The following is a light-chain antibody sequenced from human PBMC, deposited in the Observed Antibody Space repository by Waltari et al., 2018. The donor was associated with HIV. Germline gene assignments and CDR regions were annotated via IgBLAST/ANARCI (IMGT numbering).Light chain of an antibody. CDR2: DVS. CDR1: SSDVGGYNY. Sequence: SITISCTGTSSDVGGYNYVSWYQQHPGKAPKLMIYDVSNRPSGVSNRFSGSKSGNTASLTISGLQAEDEADYYCSSYTSSSALYVVFGGGTKLTVL. V-gene: IGLV2-14*03. J-gene: IGLJ2*01. CDR3: SSYTSSSALYVV.